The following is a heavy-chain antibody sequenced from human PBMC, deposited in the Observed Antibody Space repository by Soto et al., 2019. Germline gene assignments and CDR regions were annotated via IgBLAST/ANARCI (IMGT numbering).Heavy chain of an antibody. CDR2: SYYSGST. V-gene: IGHV4-59*12. D-gene: IGHD5-18*01. Sequence: SETLSLTCTVSGGSISSYYWSWIRQPPGKGLEWIGYSYYSGSTNYNPSLKSRVTISVDTSKNQFSLKLSSVTAADTAVYYCARGGYTAMVLDYWGQGTLVTVSS. CDR1: GGSISSYY. CDR3: ARGGYTAMVLDY. J-gene: IGHJ4*02.